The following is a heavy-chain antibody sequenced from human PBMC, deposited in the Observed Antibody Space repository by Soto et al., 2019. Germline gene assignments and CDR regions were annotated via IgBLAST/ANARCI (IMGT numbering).Heavy chain of an antibody. CDR3: ARNSARVVVI. CDR2: INHSGST. V-gene: IGHV4-34*01. Sequence: QVQLQQWGAGLLKPSETLSLTCAVYGGSFSGYYWSWIRQPPGKGLEWIGEINHSGSTNYNPSLKSRVTISVDTSKNQFSLKLSSVTAADTAVYYCARNSARVVVIWGQGTLVTVSS. CDR1: GGSFSGYY. D-gene: IGHD3-22*01. J-gene: IGHJ4*02.